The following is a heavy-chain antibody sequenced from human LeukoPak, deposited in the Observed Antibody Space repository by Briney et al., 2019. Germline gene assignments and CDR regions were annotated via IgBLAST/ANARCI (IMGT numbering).Heavy chain of an antibody. CDR2: IYDSGST. CDR1: GGSISSYY. J-gene: IGHJ4*02. Sequence: SETLSLTCSVSGGSISSYYWSWIRQPPGKGLEWSGYIYDSGSTNYNPSLKSRVTISVDTSKSQFSLKLNSVTAADTAMYYCARVATYYDYVWGTYRPYYLDHWGQGTLVTVSS. V-gene: IGHV4-59*01. D-gene: IGHD3-16*02. CDR3: ARVATYYDYVWGTYRPYYLDH.